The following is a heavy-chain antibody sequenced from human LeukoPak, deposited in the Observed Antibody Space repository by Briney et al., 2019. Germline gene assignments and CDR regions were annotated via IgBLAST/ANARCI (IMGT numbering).Heavy chain of an antibody. CDR2: INPGGSST. J-gene: IGHJ4*02. CDR1: GFTFSNYW. V-gene: IGHV3-74*01. D-gene: IGHD1-14*01. Sequence: PGGSLRLSCAASGFTFSNYWMHWVRQVPGKGLVWVSRINPGGSSTTYADSVRGRFTISRDNAKNTLYLQMDSLRAEDTGVYYCARSNQADDYWGQGTLLTVSS. CDR3: ARSNQADDY.